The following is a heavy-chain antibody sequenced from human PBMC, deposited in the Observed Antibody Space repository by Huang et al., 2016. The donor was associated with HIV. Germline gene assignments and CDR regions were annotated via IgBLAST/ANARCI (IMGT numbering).Heavy chain of an antibody. D-gene: IGHD3-3*01. Sequence: QMRFQESGPGLVKPSGTLSLTCNVSGGSINTGRYYWGWIRQPPGKVLEWVGSLYYTGEMHYVPSLKGRLTMSADTSKNQFSLNLISVTAADTAIYYCARNHDFWRGRMFAISYFDVWGRGTLVTVAS. V-gene: IGHV4-39*01. J-gene: IGHJ2*01. CDR1: GGSINTGRYY. CDR2: LYYTGEM. CDR3: ARNHDFWRGRMFAISYFDV.